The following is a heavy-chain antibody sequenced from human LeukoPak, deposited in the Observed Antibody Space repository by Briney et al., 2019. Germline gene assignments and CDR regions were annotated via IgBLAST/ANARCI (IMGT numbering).Heavy chain of an antibody. Sequence: SETLSLTCSVSRASFNGSDYCWGWVRQPPGKGLEWIGSFNHGGNTYYNPSLKSRVTISGDTYKKQFSLELSSVTAADTAVYYCATDRDLRWFYFWGQGTLVTVSS. D-gene: IGHD2-21*01. J-gene: IGHJ4*02. CDR2: FNHGGNT. V-gene: IGHV4-39*01. CDR1: RASFNGSDYC. CDR3: ATDRDLRWFYF.